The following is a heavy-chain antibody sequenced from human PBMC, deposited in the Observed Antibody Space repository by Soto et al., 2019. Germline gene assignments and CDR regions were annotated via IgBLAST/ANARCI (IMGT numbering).Heavy chain of an antibody. CDR2: INAHSGGT. Sequence: ASVKVSCNASGFSFTGYYIHWLRQAPGQGLEWMGWINAHSGGTEYAQKFQGRVTLTRDTSIATAYLTLTSLTSDDTALYYCAKALTRRLAYWLAPWGQG. J-gene: IGHJ5*02. V-gene: IGHV1-2*02. CDR3: AKALTRRLAYWLAP. D-gene: IGHD3-16*01. CDR1: GFSFTGYY.